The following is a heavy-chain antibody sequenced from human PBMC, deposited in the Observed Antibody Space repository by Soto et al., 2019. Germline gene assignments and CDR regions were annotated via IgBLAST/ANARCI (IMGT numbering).Heavy chain of an antibody. CDR1: GFTFTRYS. Sequence: GGYLRLSCAASGFTFTRYSMNWVRQAPGKGLEWVSSISSTTNYIYYGDSMKGRFTISRDNAKNSLYLEMNSLRAEDTAVYYCSCDYRTVYIESYYGMDVWGQGTSVTVSS. CDR3: SCDYRTVYIESYYGMDV. D-gene: IGHD2-15*01. V-gene: IGHV3-21*06. CDR2: ISSTTNYI. J-gene: IGHJ6*02.